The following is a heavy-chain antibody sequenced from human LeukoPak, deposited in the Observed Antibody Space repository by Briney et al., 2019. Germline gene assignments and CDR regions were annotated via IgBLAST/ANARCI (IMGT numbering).Heavy chain of an antibody. D-gene: IGHD2-2*01. Sequence: GGSLRLSCTASRFTFSTYAMSWVRQAPGKGLEWVSSISGSGNTTYYTGSVKGRFTISRDNSKNALYLQMSSLRAEDTAVYYCAKSQRNDQQVVQRIDYWGQGTLVTVSS. CDR1: RFTFSTYA. J-gene: IGHJ4*02. CDR2: ISGSGNTT. V-gene: IGHV3-23*01. CDR3: AKSQRNDQQVVQRIDY.